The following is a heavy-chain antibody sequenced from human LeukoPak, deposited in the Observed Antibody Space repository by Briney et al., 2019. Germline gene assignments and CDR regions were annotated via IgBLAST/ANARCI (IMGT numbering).Heavy chain of an antibody. V-gene: IGHV3-23*01. CDR2: ISGSGGGT. J-gene: IGHJ4*02. CDR1: GFTFSSYA. CDR3: ANSLRSCGWYRDKFLSPFDY. Sequence: GGSLRLSCAASGFTFSSYAMSWVRQAPGKGLEWVSAISGSGGGTYYADSVKGRFTISRDNSKNTLYLQMNSLRAEDTAVYYCANSLRSCGWYRDKFLSPFDYWGQGTLVTVSS. D-gene: IGHD6-19*01.